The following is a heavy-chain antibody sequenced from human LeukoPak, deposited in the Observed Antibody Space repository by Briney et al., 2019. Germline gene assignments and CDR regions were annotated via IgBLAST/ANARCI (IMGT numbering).Heavy chain of an antibody. CDR1: GFTFGDYA. CDR2: IRSKAYGGTT. V-gene: IGHV3-49*04. Sequence: GGSLRLSCTASGFTFGDYAMSWVRQAPGKGLEWVGFIRSKAYGGTTEYAASVKGRFTISRDDSKSIAYLQMNSLKSEDTAVYYCTSDWGPDLRLDYWGQGTLVTVSS. CDR3: TSDWGPDLRLDY. J-gene: IGHJ4*02. D-gene: IGHD7-27*01.